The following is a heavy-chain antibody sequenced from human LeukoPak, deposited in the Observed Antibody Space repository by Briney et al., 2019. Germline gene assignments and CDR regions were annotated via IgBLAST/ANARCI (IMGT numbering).Heavy chain of an antibody. D-gene: IGHD2-8*01. V-gene: IGHV3-11*05. CDR1: GSMFSDYF. CDR2: ISSNSKYT. CDR3: ARDNGNKYYFDY. Sequence: GGSLILSCAASGSMFSDYFMSWIRQAPGKELEWISYISSNSKYTKYADSVKGRFTISRDNAKKSLYLQMNSLRAEDTAVYYCARDNGNKYYFDYWGQGTLVTVSS. J-gene: IGHJ4*02.